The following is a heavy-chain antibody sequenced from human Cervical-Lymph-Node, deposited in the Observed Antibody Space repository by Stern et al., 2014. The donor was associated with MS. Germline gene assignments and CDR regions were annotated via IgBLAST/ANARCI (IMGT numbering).Heavy chain of an antibody. V-gene: IGHV1-2*06. J-gene: IGHJ4*02. CDR3: ARDSVLEDLDF. CDR2: INPASGGA. D-gene: IGHD3/OR15-3a*01. CDR1: GYSFSAYY. Sequence: QVQLVQSGAEVKKPGASAKVSCKTSGYSFSAYYIHWVRQAPGQGLEWMGRINPASGGANYGQKFQSRVTMTRDTSINTAYMELDSLTSDDTAVYYCARDSVLEDLDFWGQGTLVTVSS.